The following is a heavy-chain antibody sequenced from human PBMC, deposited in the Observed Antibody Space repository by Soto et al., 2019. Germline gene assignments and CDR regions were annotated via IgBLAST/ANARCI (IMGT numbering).Heavy chain of an antibody. CDR2: MWYDGTNK. D-gene: IGHD3-16*01. Sequence: GGSLRRSCGESGFTFRIYSMHWLRQSPGKGLEWVAVMWYDGTNKYYGESVKGRFTISRDNSENTLYLQMNSLRVEDTAVYYCARDATFGTKGGSFDIWGHGTLVTVSS. V-gene: IGHV3-33*01. J-gene: IGHJ3*02. CDR1: GFTFRIYS. CDR3: ARDATFGTKGGSFDI.